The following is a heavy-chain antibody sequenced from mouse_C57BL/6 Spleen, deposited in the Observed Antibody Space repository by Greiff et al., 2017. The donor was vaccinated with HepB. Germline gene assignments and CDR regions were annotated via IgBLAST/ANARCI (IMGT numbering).Heavy chain of an antibody. D-gene: IGHD1-1*01. Sequence: VQLQQSGPELVKPGASVKISCKASGYAFSSSWMNWVKQRPGKGLEWIGRIYPGDGDTNYNGKFKGKATLTADKSSSTAYMQLSSLTSEDSAVYFCARWYYGSRGGAMDYWGQGTSVTVSS. CDR2: IYPGDGDT. J-gene: IGHJ4*01. CDR3: ARWYYGSRGGAMDY. V-gene: IGHV1-82*01. CDR1: GYAFSSSW.